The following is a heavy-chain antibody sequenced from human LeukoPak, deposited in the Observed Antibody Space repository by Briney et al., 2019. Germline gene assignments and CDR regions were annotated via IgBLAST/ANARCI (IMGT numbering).Heavy chain of an antibody. CDR3: ARGSLGTTTVTYSYYYYMDV. CDR2: VKPISGNT. V-gene: IGHV1-8*03. D-gene: IGHD4-17*01. CDR1: GHTFGNYD. J-gene: IGHJ6*03. Sequence: ASVRGSCTASGHTFGNYDINWVRHATGQGLEWMGWVKPISGNTGYAQQFQGRVTITFSTSITTAYMELSSLRSEDTAVYFCARGSLGTTTVTYSYYYYMDVWGKGPTVIVSS.